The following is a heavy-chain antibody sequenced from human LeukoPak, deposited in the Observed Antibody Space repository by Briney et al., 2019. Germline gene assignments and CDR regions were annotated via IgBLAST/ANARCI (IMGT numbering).Heavy chain of an antibody. CDR1: GFTFDDYG. Sequence: GGSLRLSCAASGFTFDDYGMSWVRQAPGKGLGWVSGINWNGGSTGYADSVKGRFTISRDNAKNSPYLQMNSLRAEDTALYFCARGGPGIAAADPNFDYWGQGTLVTVSS. V-gene: IGHV3-20*04. CDR3: ARGGPGIAAADPNFDY. J-gene: IGHJ4*02. CDR2: INWNGGST. D-gene: IGHD6-13*01.